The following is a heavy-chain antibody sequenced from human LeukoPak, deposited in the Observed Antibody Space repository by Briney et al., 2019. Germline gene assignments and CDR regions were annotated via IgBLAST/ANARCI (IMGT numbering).Heavy chain of an antibody. J-gene: IGHJ4*02. D-gene: IGHD6-13*01. V-gene: IGHV4-34*01. Sequence: ASETLSLTCAVYGESFKNYYFSWIRQSPGKGLEWIGEINHGARASYNPSLKSRVTISVDTSKNQFSLKLSSVTAADTAVYYCARAGAGSSWSPFDYWGQGTLVTVSS. CDR2: INHGARA. CDR3: ARAGAGSSWSPFDY. CDR1: GESFKNYY.